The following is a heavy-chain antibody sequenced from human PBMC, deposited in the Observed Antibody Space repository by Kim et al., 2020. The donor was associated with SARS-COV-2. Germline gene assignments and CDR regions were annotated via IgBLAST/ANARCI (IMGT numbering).Heavy chain of an antibody. V-gene: IGHV3-23*01. CDR3: AKVLRGLDMAFDY. D-gene: IGHD3-10*01. CDR1: GFIFNNYA. Sequence: GGSLRLFCAASGFIFNNYAMSWVRQAPGKGPEWVSSISDSGDIIHYADSVKGRFTISRDRSKNILSLQMNSLRAEDTALYYCAKVLRGLDMAFDYWGQGT. J-gene: IGHJ4*02. CDR2: ISDSGDII.